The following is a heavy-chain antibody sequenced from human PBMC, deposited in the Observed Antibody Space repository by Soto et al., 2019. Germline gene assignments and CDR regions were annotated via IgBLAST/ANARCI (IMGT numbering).Heavy chain of an antibody. CDR1: GFNFKKFA. CDR2: ISCCGGSA. Sequence: LRLSCVASGFNFKKFAMAWVRQAAGEGLEWVSGISCCGGSASYADSVKGRFSIARDDSKNTVSLQLNSLRVEDTAQYYCAKADGQQWLIPHLDNWGQGTLVTVSS. D-gene: IGHD6-19*01. J-gene: IGHJ4*02. V-gene: IGHV3-23*01. CDR3: AKADGQQWLIPHLDN.